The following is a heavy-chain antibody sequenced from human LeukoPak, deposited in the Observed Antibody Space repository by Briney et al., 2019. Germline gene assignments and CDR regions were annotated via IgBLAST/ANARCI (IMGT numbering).Heavy chain of an antibody. CDR2: MNPNSGNT. CDR1: GYTFTSYD. V-gene: IGHV1-8*01. Sequence: ASVKASCKASGYTFTSYDINWVRQATGQGLEWMGRMNPNSGNTGYAQKFQGRVTMTRNTSISTAYMELSSLRSEDTAVYYCARGECSGGSCYSGYWGQGTLVTVSS. D-gene: IGHD2-15*01. CDR3: ARGECSGGSCYSGY. J-gene: IGHJ4*02.